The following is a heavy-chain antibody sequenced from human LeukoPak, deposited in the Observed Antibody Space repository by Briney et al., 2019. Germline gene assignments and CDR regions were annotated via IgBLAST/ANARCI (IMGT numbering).Heavy chain of an antibody. CDR1: GGSISSYY. Sequence: SETLSLTCTVSGGSISSYYWSWIRQPPGKGLEWIGYIYYSGSTNYNPSLKSRVTISVDTSKNQFSLKLSSVTAADTAVYYCAGSSRVWGMDVWGQGTTVTVSS. CDR3: AGSSRVWGMDV. J-gene: IGHJ6*02. CDR2: IYYSGST. V-gene: IGHV4-59*08.